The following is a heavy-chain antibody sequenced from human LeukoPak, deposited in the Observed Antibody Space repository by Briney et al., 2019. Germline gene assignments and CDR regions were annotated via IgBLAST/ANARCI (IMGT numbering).Heavy chain of an antibody. D-gene: IGHD6-13*01. CDR2: IFPIFGTA. Sequence: GASVMVSCMASGGTFNSYAISWVRQAPGQGLEWMGGIFPIFGTANYAQKIQGSVTITTDDTTTTAYTELSSLRSEDTAVYYCASAEYIAAARTGPYYYYYMDVWGKGTTVTVSS. J-gene: IGHJ6*03. CDR3: ASAEYIAAARTGPYYYYYMDV. V-gene: IGHV1-69*05. CDR1: GGTFNSYA.